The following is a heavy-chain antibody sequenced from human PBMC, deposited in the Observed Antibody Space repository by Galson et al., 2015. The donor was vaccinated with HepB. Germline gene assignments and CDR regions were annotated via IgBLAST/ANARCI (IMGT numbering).Heavy chain of an antibody. CDR3: TKSDCSTSSCYTSEY. CDR2: VSGSDGST. V-gene: IGHV3-23*01. CDR1: GFTFSTYA. Sequence: SLRLSCAASGFTFSTYAMTWVRQAPGKGLEWVSHVSGSDGSTNYADSVKGRFTISRDNSKNTLYLQMNSLRVEDTAVYYCTKSDCSTSSCYTSEYWGQGILATVSS. D-gene: IGHD2-2*02. J-gene: IGHJ4*02.